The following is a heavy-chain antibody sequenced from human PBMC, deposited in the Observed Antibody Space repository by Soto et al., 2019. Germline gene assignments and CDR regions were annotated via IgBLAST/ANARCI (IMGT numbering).Heavy chain of an antibody. D-gene: IGHD3-10*01. CDR2: ISYDGSNK. V-gene: IGHV3-30-3*01. CDR1: GFTFSSYA. J-gene: IGHJ6*02. Sequence: GGSLRLSCAASGFTFSSYAMHWVRQAPGKGLEWVAVISYDGSNKYYADSVKGRFTISRDNSKNTLYLQMNSLRAEDTAVYYCARSRSGRVYYYGLDVWGQGTTVTVSS. CDR3: ARSRSGRVYYYGLDV.